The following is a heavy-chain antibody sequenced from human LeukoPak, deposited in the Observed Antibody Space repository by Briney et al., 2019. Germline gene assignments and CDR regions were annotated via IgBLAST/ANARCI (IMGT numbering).Heavy chain of an antibody. V-gene: IGHV3-48*01. CDR3: ARDGSAAAGPYNWFDP. D-gene: IGHD6-13*01. J-gene: IGHJ5*02. CDR1: GFTFSRYT. Sequence: GGSLRLSCAASGFTFSRYTMNWIRQAPGKGLEWVSYITGSTSIIYYADSVKGRFTISRDNAKNSLFLQMNSLRAEDTAVYYCARDGSAAAGPYNWFDPWGQGTLVTVSS. CDR2: ITGSTSII.